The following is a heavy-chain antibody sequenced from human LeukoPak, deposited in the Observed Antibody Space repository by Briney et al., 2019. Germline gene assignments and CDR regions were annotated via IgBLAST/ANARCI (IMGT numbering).Heavy chain of an antibody. CDR2: MNPNSGGT. CDR1: GYTFTDHY. V-gene: IGHV1-2*02. Sequence: ASVKVSCKASGYTFTDHYMHWVRQVPGQGLEWVGWMNPNSGGTNYAQKFQGRVTMTGDTSITTAYMELSRLRFDDTAVYYCARADNGGCAFEYRGQGKLVTVSS. J-gene: IGHJ4*02. CDR3: ARADNGGCAFEY. D-gene: IGHD2-8*01.